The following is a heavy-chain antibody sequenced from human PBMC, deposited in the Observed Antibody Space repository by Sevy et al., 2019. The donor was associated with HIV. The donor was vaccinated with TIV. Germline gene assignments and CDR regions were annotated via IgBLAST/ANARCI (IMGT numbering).Heavy chain of an antibody. CDR2: INQDGSEK. Sequence: GGSLRLSCAASGFTFSSYWMSWVRQAPGKGLEWVANINQDGSEKHYGDSVKGRVTISRDNAKNSLYLQMNSLRDEDTAVYYCAREAYYYDSREENWFDPWGQGTLVTVSS. CDR3: AREAYYYDSREENWFDP. CDR1: GFTFSSYW. J-gene: IGHJ5*02. D-gene: IGHD3-22*01. V-gene: IGHV3-7*01.